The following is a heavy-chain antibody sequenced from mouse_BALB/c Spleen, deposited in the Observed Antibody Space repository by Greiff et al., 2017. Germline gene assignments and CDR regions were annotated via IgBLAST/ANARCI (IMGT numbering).Heavy chain of an antibody. J-gene: IGHJ3*01. D-gene: IGHD4-1*01. CDR2: INPDSSTI. Sequence: EVKLVESGGGLVQPGGSLKLSCAASGFDFSRYWMSWVRQAPGKGLEWIGEINPDSSTINYTPSLKDKFIISRDNAKNTLYLQMSKVRSEDTALYYCARRLTGTGWFAYWGQGTLVTVSA. V-gene: IGHV4-1*02. CDR1: GFDFSRYW. CDR3: ARRLTGTGWFAY.